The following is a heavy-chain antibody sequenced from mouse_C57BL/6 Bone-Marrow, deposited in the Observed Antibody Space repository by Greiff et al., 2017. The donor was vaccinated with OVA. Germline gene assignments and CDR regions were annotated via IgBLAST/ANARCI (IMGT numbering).Heavy chain of an antibody. V-gene: IGHV5-4*01. CDR3: AREGTTVVAPNYFDY. CDR1: GFTFSSYA. D-gene: IGHD1-1*01. CDR2: ISDGGSYT. Sequence: EVQRVESGGGLVKPGGSLKLSCAASGFTFSSYAMSWVRQTPEKRLEWVATISDGGSYTYYPDNVKGRFTISRDNAKNNLYLQMSHLKSEDTAMYYCAREGTTVVAPNYFDYWGQGTTLTVSS. J-gene: IGHJ2*01.